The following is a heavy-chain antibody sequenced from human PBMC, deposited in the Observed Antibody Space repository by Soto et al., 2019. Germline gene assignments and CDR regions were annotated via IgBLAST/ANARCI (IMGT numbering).Heavy chain of an antibody. CDR1: GYTFTSYG. D-gene: IGHD2-2*01. CDR3: ARVLGYCSSTSCYHYGMDV. CDR2: ISAYNGNT. Sequence: QVQLVQSGAEVKKPGASVKVSCKASGYTFTSYGISWVRQAPGQGLEWMGWISAYNGNTNYAQKLQGRVTMTTDTSTSAAYMELRRLRADDTAVYYCARVLGYCSSTSCYHYGMDVWGQGTTVTVSS. V-gene: IGHV1-18*01. J-gene: IGHJ6*02.